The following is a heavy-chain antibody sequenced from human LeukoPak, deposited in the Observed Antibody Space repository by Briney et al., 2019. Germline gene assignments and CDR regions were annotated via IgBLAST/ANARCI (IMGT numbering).Heavy chain of an antibody. D-gene: IGHD6-13*01. J-gene: IGHJ5*02. Sequence: GGSLRLSCAASGFTFSSYSMNWVRQAPGKGLEWVSSISSSSSYIYYADSVKGRFTISRDNAKNSLYLQMNSLRAEDTAVYYCARSSSSRVDWFDPWGPGTLVTVSS. CDR1: GFTFSSYS. CDR3: ARSSSSRVDWFDP. V-gene: IGHV3-21*01. CDR2: ISSSSSYI.